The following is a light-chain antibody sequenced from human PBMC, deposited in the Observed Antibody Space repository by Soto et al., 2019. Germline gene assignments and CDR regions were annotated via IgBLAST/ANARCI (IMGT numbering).Light chain of an antibody. J-gene: IGLJ3*02. CDR1: SNDVGRYNL. CDR3: CAYAGSGTVV. Sequence: QSALTQPASVSGSPEQSITISCTGTSNDVGRYNLVSWYHQHPGKAPKVMIYEATKRPSGGSNRFSGSKSGNTASLTISGLQAEDEADYYCCAYAGSGTVVFGGGTKLTVL. V-gene: IGLV2-23*01. CDR2: EAT.